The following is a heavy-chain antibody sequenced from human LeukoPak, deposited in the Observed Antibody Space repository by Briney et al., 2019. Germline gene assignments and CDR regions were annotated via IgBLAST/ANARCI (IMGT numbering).Heavy chain of an antibody. J-gene: IGHJ4*02. D-gene: IGHD6-6*01. CDR2: INHSGST. V-gene: IGHV4-34*01. CDR1: GGSFSGYY. CDR3: ARGRKSSIAAGFDY. Sequence: SETLSLTCAVYGGSFSGYYWSWIRQPLGKGLEWIGEINHSGSTNYNPSLKSRVTISVDTSKNQFSLKLSSVTAADTAVYYCARGRKSSIAAGFDYWGQGTLVTVPS.